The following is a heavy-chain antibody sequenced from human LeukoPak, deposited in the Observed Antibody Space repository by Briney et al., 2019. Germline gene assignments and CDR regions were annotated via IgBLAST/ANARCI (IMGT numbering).Heavy chain of an antibody. J-gene: IGHJ4*02. CDR3: ARSGSSYDGSQSWFDY. Sequence: VGSPRLSCAASRLTFNSYSMDWVREAPGEGLEWVSYISFGSSTTYYADSVKGRFTISRDNAKNSLYLHLSSLRAEDTAVYYCARSGSSYDGSQSWFDYWGQGTLVTVSS. V-gene: IGHV3-48*01. CDR1: RLTFNSYS. CDR2: ISFGSSTT. D-gene: IGHD3-22*01.